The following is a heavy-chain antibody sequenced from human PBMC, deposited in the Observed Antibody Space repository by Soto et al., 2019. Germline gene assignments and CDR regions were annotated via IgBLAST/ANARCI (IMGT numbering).Heavy chain of an antibody. J-gene: IGHJ4*02. D-gene: IGHD4-17*01. CDR3: ARARFGDYDHR. Sequence: GGSLRLSCAASGFTFSSYSMNWVRQAPGKGLEWVSYISSSSSTIYYADSVKGRFTISRDNAKNSLYLQMNSLRAEDTAVYYCARARFGDYDHRWGQGTLVTVSS. CDR2: ISSSSSTI. CDR1: GFTFSSYS. V-gene: IGHV3-48*01.